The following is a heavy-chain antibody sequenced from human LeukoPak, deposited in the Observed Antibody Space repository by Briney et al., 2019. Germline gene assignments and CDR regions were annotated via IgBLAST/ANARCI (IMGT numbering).Heavy chain of an antibody. CDR3: ARVGADFWSGYYVYYFDY. CDR2: INPNSGGT. Sequence: ASVKVSCKASGYTFTGYYMHWVRQAPGLGLEWMGWINPNSGGTNYAQKFQGRVTMTRDTSISTAYMELSRLRSDDTAVYYCARVGADFWSGYYVYYFDYWGQGTLVTVSS. CDR1: GYTFTGYY. D-gene: IGHD3-3*01. V-gene: IGHV1-2*02. J-gene: IGHJ4*02.